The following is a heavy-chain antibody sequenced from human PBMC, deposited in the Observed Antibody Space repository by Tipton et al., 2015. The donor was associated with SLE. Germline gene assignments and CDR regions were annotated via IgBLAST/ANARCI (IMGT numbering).Heavy chain of an antibody. CDR2: VYYSGST. V-gene: IGHV4-59*08. J-gene: IGHJ4*02. CDR3: VRGVNFEI. CDR1: GGSINRSY. Sequence: LRLSCTVSGGSINRSYWSWIRQPPGKGLEWIGYVYYSGSTNYNPSLKSRVTISMDPSKNQFSLKLNSVTAADTAVYYCVRGVNFEIWGQGTLVTVSS. D-gene: IGHD2-8*01.